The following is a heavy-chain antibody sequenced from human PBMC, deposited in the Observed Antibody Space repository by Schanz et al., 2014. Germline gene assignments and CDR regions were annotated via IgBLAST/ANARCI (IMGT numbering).Heavy chain of an antibody. CDR3: ARDLRNSRPSYYDH. CDR1: GFPFSNAY. J-gene: IGHJ4*02. CDR2: IIHDGSEK. D-gene: IGHD6-13*01. Sequence: EVQLVESGGGLVKPGGSLRLSCAASGFPFSNAYMAWLRQVPGKGLEWVANIIHDGSEKFYVDSVKGRFTISRDNAKNSLYLQMDALRAEDTAVYYCARDLRNSRPSYYDHWGQGTLVTVSA. V-gene: IGHV3-7*01.